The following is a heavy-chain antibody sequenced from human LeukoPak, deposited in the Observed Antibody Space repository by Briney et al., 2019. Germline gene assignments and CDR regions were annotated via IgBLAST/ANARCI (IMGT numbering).Heavy chain of an antibody. V-gene: IGHV3-21*06. D-gene: IGHD3-10*02. CDR3: VREITMSGGFDP. Sequence: GGSLRLSCAASGFTFSSYSMNWVRQAPGKGLEWVSSISSRSSYIFYADSVKGRFSISRDNAKNSLYLQMTSLRVEDTAVYYCVREITMSGGFDPWGQGTLVTVSS. CDR2: ISSRSSYI. CDR1: GFTFSSYS. J-gene: IGHJ5*02.